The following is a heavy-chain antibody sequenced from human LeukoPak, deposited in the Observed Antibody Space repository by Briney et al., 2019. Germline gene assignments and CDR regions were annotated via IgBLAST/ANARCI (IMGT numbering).Heavy chain of an antibody. V-gene: IGHV4-34*01. D-gene: IGHD3-3*01. CDR1: GGSFSGYY. Sequence: SETLSLTCAVYGGSFSGYYWSWIRQPPGKGLEWIGEINHSGSTNYNPSLKSRVTISVDTSKNQFSLKLSSVTAGDTAVYYCARGRPGNFWCWVEGTLVTVSS. CDR2: INHSGST. J-gene: IGHJ4*02. CDR3: ARGRPGNFWC.